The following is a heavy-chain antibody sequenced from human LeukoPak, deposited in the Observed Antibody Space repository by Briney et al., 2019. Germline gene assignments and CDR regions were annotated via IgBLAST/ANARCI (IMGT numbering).Heavy chain of an antibody. V-gene: IGHV3-21*01. CDR1: GFTFSSYS. D-gene: IGHD4-23*01. Sequence: GGSLRLSRAASGFTFSSYSMNWVRQAPGKGLGWVSSISSSSSYIYYADSVKGRFTISRDNAKNSLYLQMNSLRVEDTAVYYCARGRPHGNDYWGQGTLVTVSS. CDR2: ISSSSSYI. CDR3: ARGRPHGNDY. J-gene: IGHJ4*02.